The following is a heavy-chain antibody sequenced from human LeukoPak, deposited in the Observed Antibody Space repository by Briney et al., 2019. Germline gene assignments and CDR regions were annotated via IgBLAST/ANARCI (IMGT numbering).Heavy chain of an antibody. J-gene: IGHJ4*02. CDR3: ARGPRGVGATMRLNMEDY. Sequence: ASVKVSCKASGYTFTSYGISWVRQAPGQGLEWMGWISAYNGNTNYAQKLQGRVTMTTDTSTSTAYMELRSLRSDDTAVYYCARGPRGVGATMRLNMEDYWGQGTLVTVSS. V-gene: IGHV1-18*01. CDR1: GYTFTSYG. D-gene: IGHD1-26*01. CDR2: ISAYNGNT.